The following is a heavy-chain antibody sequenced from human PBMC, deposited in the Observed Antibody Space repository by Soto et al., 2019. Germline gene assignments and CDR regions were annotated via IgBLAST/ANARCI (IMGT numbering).Heavy chain of an antibody. Sequence: GGSLRLSCAASGFTVSSNYMSWVRQAPEGVLEVVAVIYNGSNKYYADSVKGRFTISRDNSKNTLYLQMNSLRAEDTAVYYCARDVYSNYYYGMDVWGQGTTVTVS. CDR3: ARDVYSNYYYGMDV. D-gene: IGHD4-4*01. CDR1: GFTVSSNY. CDR2: IYNGSNK. J-gene: IGHJ6*02. V-gene: IGHV3-66*02.